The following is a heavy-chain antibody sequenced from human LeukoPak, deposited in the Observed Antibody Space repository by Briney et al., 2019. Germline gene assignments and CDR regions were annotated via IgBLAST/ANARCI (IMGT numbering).Heavy chain of an antibody. CDR2: IYYSGST. J-gene: IGHJ4*02. V-gene: IGHV4-39*07. D-gene: IGHD3-22*01. CDR1: GGSISSSSYY. Sequence: SETLSLTCTVSGGSISSSSYYWGWIRQPPGTGLEWIGSIYYSGSTYYNPSLKSRVTISVDTSKNQFSLKLSSVTAADTAVYYCARGGGITMIVVVITDYYFDYWGQGTLVTVSS. CDR3: ARGGGITMIVVVITDYYFDY.